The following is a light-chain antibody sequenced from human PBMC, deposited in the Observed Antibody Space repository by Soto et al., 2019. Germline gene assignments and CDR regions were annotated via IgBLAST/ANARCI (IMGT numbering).Light chain of an antibody. CDR2: DAA. CDR1: QTVTSN. CDR3: QQYHNWPIT. V-gene: IGKV3-15*01. J-gene: IGKJ5*01. Sequence: VLTQSPGTLSLSPLEIGTVCFMASQTVTSNFLAWYQEKPGQAPRLLIFDAAIRATGIAPRFSGGGSGTEFTLTISSLQSEDFAVYYCQQYHNWPITFGQGTRLEIK.